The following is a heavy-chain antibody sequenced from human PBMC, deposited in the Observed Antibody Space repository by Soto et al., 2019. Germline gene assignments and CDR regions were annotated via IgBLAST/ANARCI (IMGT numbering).Heavy chain of an antibody. Sequence: QVQLVESGGGVVQPGRSLRLSCAASAFTFSSCSMHWVRQAPGKGLEWVAVISYDGSNKYYANSVKGRFTISRDNSKNTLYLQMNSLRTEDTAVYYCARDMGRGKEEMATQPDYWGQGTLVTVSS. V-gene: IGHV3-30-3*01. CDR1: AFTFSSCS. D-gene: IGHD2-15*01. CDR2: ISYDGSNK. J-gene: IGHJ4*02. CDR3: ARDMGRGKEEMATQPDY.